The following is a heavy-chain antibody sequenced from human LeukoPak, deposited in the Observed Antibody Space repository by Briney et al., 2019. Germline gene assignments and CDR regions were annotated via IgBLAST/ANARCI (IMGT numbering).Heavy chain of an antibody. D-gene: IGHD6-19*01. V-gene: IGHV3-74*01. CDR3: SRVVGYSSGWYYFDY. CDR1: GFTFSSHW. J-gene: IGHJ4*02. Sequence: PGGSLTLSCAASGFTFSSHWMHWVRQAQGRGLVWVSRINNDWSMTDYAESVKGRFTIARVNAKNTLYLQINSLRAEDTAVFYCSRVVGYSSGWYYFDYWGQGTLVTVSS. CDR2: INNDWSMT.